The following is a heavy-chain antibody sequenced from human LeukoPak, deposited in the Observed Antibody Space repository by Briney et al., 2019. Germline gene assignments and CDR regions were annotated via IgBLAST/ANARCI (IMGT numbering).Heavy chain of an antibody. J-gene: IGHJ4*02. CDR1: GYTFTGYY. D-gene: IGHD3-10*01. V-gene: IGHV1-2*02. CDR3: ARGAITMARGAHVHFDY. Sequence: GASVKVSCKASGYTFTGYYMHWVRQAPGQGLEWMGWINPNSGGTNYAQKFQGRVTMTRDTSISTAYMELSRLRSDDTAVYYCARGAITMARGAHVHFDYWGQGTLVTVSS. CDR2: INPNSGGT.